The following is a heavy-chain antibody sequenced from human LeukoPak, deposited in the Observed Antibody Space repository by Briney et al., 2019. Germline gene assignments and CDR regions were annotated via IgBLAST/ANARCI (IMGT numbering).Heavy chain of an antibody. CDR1: GGTFSSYA. J-gene: IGHJ5*02. D-gene: IGHD1-7*01. Sequence: SVKVSCKASGGTFSSYAISWVRQAPGQGLEWMGGIIPIFGTANYAQKFQGRVTITTDESTSTAYMELSSLRSEDTAVYYCAGDNYAGANWFDPWGQGTLVTVSS. CDR2: IIPIFGTA. V-gene: IGHV1-69*05. CDR3: AGDNYAGANWFDP.